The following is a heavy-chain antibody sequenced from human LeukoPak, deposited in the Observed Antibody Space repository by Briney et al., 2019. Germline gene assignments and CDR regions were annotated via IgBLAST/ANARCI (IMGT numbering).Heavy chain of an antibody. V-gene: IGHV6-1*01. CDR2: TYYRSKWNN. Sequence: SQTLSLTCAISGDSVSNNRAAWHWIRQSPSRGLEWLGRTYYRSKWNNDYPLSVQGRITINADTSKNQFSLKLRSVTAADTAVYYCARQGSGSHKDWGQGTLVTVSS. CDR1: GDSVSNNRAA. D-gene: IGHD1-26*01. J-gene: IGHJ4*02. CDR3: ARQGSGSHKD.